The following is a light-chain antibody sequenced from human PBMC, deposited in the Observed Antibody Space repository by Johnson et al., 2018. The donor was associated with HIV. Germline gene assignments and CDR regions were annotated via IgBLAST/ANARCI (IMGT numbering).Light chain of an antibody. CDR2: QNT. CDR1: SSNIGRNY. Sequence: QSVLTQPPSVSAAPGQMVTISCSGSSSNIGRNYVSWYQQLPGTAPKLLIYQNTWLPSWIPDRFSGSTSGASATLAITGLQTGDEADYYCGTWDNSLKAEVFGTGTKVTFL. CDR3: GTWDNSLKAEV. J-gene: IGLJ1*01. V-gene: IGLV1-51*02.